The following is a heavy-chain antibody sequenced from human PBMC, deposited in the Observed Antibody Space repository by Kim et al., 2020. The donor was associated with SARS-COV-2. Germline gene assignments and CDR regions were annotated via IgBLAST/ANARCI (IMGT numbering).Heavy chain of an antibody. J-gene: IGHJ4*02. CDR3: ARHSSNWDSPFDY. Sequence: GGSLRLSCADSGVTFSGYNWLWVRQAPGKGLEWVSCIGKTGKTIYYADSVKGRFTISRDNGKNSVYLQMNSLRDEDTAVYYCARHSSNWDSPFDYWGQGTLVTVSS. D-gene: IGHD1-7*01. CDR1: GVTFSGYN. V-gene: IGHV3-48*02. CDR2: IGKTGKTI.